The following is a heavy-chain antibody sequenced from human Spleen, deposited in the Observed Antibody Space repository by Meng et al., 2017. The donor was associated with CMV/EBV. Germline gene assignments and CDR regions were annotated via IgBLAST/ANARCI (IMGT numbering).Heavy chain of an antibody. CDR3: ARIERRRILKYCGSDCSTTDY. CDR1: YA. D-gene: IGHD2-21*02. Sequence: YAIHWVRQAPGKGLEWMGWINSGNGDTKFSQKFQGRVSFSRDKFASTAHMELRRLRSEDTAVYYCARIERRRILKYCGSDCSTTDYWGQGTLVTVSS. J-gene: IGHJ4*02. V-gene: IGHV1-3*01. CDR2: INSGNGDT.